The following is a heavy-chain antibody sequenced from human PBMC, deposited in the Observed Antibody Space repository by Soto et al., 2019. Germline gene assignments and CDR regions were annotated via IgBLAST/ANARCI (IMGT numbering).Heavy chain of an antibody. CDR2: IIPILGIA. CDR1: GGTFSSYT. J-gene: IGHJ4*02. V-gene: IGHV1-69*02. CDR3: ASLRSYGDYGHY. Sequence: QVQLVQSGAEVKKPGSSVKVSCKASGGTFSSYTISWVRQAPGQGLEWMGRIIPILGIANYAQKFQGRVTIPADKSTSTSYMELSRLSSEDTAVYYGASLRSYGDYGHYWGQGTLVTVSS. D-gene: IGHD4-17*01.